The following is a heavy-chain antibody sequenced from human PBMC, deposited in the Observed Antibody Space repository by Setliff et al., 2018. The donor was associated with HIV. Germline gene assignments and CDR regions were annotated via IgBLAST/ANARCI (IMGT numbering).Heavy chain of an antibody. Sequence: ASVKVSCKASGYNFTGHYLNWVRQAPGQGLEWLGWVNTNSGDAIYAQNFQGRVTMTRDTSINAAYMELRGLRSDDTAVYYCARHDITLVRGLVWGQGTTVTVSS. CDR3: ARHDITLVRGLV. J-gene: IGHJ6*02. CDR2: VNTNSGDA. D-gene: IGHD3-10*01. V-gene: IGHV1-2*02. CDR1: GYNFTGHY.